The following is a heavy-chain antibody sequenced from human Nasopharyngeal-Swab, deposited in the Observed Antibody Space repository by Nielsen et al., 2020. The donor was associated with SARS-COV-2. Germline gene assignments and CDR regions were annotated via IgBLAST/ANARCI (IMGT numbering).Heavy chain of an antibody. D-gene: IGHD4-11*01. V-gene: IGHV2-5*02. CDR1: GFSLSTSGVG. Sequence: SGPTLVKPTQTLTLTCTFSGFSLSTSGVGVGWIRQTPGKALEWLALIYWDDDKRYSPSPKSRLTITKDTSKNQVVLTMTNMDPVDTATYYCAHILSNYVLGWFDPWGQGTLVTVSS. CDR3: AHILSNYVLGWFDP. CDR2: IYWDDDK. J-gene: IGHJ5*02.